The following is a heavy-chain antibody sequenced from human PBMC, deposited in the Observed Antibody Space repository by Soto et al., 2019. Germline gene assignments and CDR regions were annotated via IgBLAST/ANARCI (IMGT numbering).Heavy chain of an antibody. CDR3: ARHGSSSWADYYYYYMDV. J-gene: IGHJ6*03. CDR2: IYYSGST. CDR1: GGSIGSSSYY. Sequence: SETLSLTCTVSGGSIGSSSYYWGWIRQPPGKGLEWIGSIYYSGSTYYNPSLKSRVTISVDTSKNQFSLKLSSVTAADTAVYYCARHGSSSWADYYYYYMDVWGKGTTVTVSS. D-gene: IGHD6-13*01. V-gene: IGHV4-39*01.